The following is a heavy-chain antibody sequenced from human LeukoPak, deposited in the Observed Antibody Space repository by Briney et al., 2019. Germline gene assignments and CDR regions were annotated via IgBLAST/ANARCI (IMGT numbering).Heavy chain of an antibody. CDR2: ISSSSSYI. CDR1: GFTFSSYS. V-gene: IGHV3-21*01. J-gene: IGHJ4*02. CDR3: ARGYVWGSYRTTVTDY. Sequence: GGSLRLSCAASGFTFSSYSMNWVRQAPGKGLEWVSFISSSSSYIYYADSVKGRFTISRDNAKNSLYLQMNSLRAEDTAVYYCARGYVWGSYRTTVTDYWGQGTLVTVSS. D-gene: IGHD3-16*02.